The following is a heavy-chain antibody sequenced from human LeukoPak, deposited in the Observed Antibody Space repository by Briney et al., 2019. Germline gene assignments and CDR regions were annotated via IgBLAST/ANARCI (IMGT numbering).Heavy chain of an antibody. CDR3: ARDVGATPGYFDY. V-gene: IGHV4-59*01. CDR1: GGSISSYY. D-gene: IGHD1-26*01. Sequence: SETLSLTCTVSGGSISSYYWSWVRQPPGKGLEWIGYIYNSGSTNYNPSLKSRVTISVDTSKNQFSLKLSSVTAADTAVYYCARDVGATPGYFDYWGQGTLVTVSS. CDR2: IYNSGST. J-gene: IGHJ4*02.